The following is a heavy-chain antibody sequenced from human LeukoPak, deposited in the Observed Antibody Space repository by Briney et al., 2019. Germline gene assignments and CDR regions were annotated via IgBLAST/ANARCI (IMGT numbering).Heavy chain of an antibody. CDR2: IYYSGST. CDR3: ARGPQAGSRTRKFDY. J-gene: IGHJ4*02. V-gene: IGHV4-61*08. D-gene: IGHD1-1*01. Sequence: SETLSLTCTVSGGSISSGGYYWSWIRQHPGKGLEWIGYIYYSGSTNYNPSLKSRVTISVDTSKNQFSLKLSSVTAADTAVYYCARGPQAGSRTRKFDYWGQGTLVTVSS. CDR1: GGSISSGGYY.